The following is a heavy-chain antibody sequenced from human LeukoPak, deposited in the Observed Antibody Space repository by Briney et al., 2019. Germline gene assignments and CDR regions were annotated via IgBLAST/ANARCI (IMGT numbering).Heavy chain of an antibody. CDR3: ARLLGRLSWFDP. D-gene: IGHD1-26*01. CDR2: IYYSGST. Sequence: SETLSLTCTVSGGSISSGSYYWGWIRQPPGKGLEWIGSIYYSGSTYYNPSLKSRVTISVDTSKNQFSLKPSSVTAADTAVYYCARLLGRLSWFDPWGQGTLVTVSS. V-gene: IGHV4-39*01. CDR1: GGSISSGSYY. J-gene: IGHJ5*02.